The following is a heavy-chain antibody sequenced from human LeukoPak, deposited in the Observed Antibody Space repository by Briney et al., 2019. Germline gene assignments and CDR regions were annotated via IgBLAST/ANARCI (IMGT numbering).Heavy chain of an antibody. D-gene: IGHD3-3*01. J-gene: IGHJ3*02. CDR3: ARDVNYDFWSGYYPGGAFDI. V-gene: IGHV1-69*05. CDR2: IIPIFGTA. CDR1: GGTFSSYA. Sequence: ASVKVSCKASGGTFSSYAISWVRQAPGQGLEWMGGIIPIFGTANYAQKFQGRVTITTDESTSTAYMELSSLRSEDTAVYYCARDVNYDFWSGYYPGGAFDIWGQGTMVTVSS.